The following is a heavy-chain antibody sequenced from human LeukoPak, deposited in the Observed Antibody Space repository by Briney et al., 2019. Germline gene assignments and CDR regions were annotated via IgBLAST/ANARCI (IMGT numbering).Heavy chain of an antibody. CDR1: GGSISSGDYY. CDR3: AINSLGDSSGYDY. D-gene: IGHD3-22*01. J-gene: IGHJ4*02. CDR2: FYYIGST. Sequence: SQTLSLTCTVSGGSISSGDYYWSWIRQPPGKGLEWIGYFYYIGSTYYNPSLKSRVTISADTSKNQFSLKLSSVTAADTAVYYCAINSLGDSSGYDYWGQGTLVTVSS. V-gene: IGHV4-61*08.